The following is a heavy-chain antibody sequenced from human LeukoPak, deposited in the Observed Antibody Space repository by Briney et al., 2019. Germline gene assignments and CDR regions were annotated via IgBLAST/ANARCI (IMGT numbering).Heavy chain of an antibody. D-gene: IGHD3-22*01. V-gene: IGHV3-30-3*01. Sequence: GGSLRLSCAASGFTFSSYAMHWVRQAPGKGVEWVSVISYDGSNKYYADSVKGRFTISRDNAKNSLYLQMNSLRDEDTAVYYCARDSSNYYDSSGYYPYFDDWGQGTLVTVSS. J-gene: IGHJ4*02. CDR1: GFTFSSYA. CDR3: ARDSSNYYDSSGYYPYFDD. CDR2: ISYDGSNK.